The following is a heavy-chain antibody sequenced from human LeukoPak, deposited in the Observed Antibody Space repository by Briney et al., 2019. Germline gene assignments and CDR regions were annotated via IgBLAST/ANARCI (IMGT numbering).Heavy chain of an antibody. D-gene: IGHD2-15*01. Sequence: EASVTVSCKASGYTFTSYDINWVRQATGQGLEWMGWMNPNSGNTGYAQKFQGRVTMTRNTSISTAYMELSSLRSEDTAVYYCALTLGGSNAFDIWGQGTMVTVSS. CDR3: ALTLGGSNAFDI. CDR2: MNPNSGNT. CDR1: GYTFTSYD. J-gene: IGHJ3*02. V-gene: IGHV1-8*01.